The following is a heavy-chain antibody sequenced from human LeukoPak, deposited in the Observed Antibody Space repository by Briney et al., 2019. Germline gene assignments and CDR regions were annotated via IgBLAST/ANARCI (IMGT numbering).Heavy chain of an antibody. CDR2: INSDGSST. D-gene: IGHD6-6*01. J-gene: IGHJ6*03. Sequence: GGSLRLSCAASGFTFDDYGMSWVRQAPGKGLVWVSRINSDGSSTSYADSVKGRFTISRDNAKNTLYLQMNSLRVEDTAVYYCARGGAARPYYFYYYMDVWGKGTTVTVSS. CDR1: GFTFDDYG. CDR3: ARGGAARPYYFYYYMDV. V-gene: IGHV3-74*01.